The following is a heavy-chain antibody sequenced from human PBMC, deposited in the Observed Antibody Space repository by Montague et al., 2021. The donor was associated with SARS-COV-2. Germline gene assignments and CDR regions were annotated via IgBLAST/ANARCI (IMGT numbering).Heavy chain of an antibody. CDR2: SNHRGST. J-gene: IGHJ4*02. V-gene: IGHV4-34*01. D-gene: IGHD3-22*01. Sequence: SETLSLTCAVYGGSFSNYYWSWIRQPPGQGLEWIGDSNHRGSTNYNPSFKSRVTISVDTSKNQFSLKLSSVTAADTAVYYCARGILSINMAVVVLIGGVYYFDTWGQGAMVAVSS. CDR1: GGSFSNYY. CDR3: ARGILSINMAVVVLIGGVYYFDT.